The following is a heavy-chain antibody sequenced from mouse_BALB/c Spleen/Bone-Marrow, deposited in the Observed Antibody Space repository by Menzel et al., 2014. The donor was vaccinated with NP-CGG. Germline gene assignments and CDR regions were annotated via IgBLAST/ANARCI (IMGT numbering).Heavy chain of an antibody. V-gene: IGHV5-6-3*01. CDR2: INSNGGST. J-gene: IGHJ4*01. CDR3: ARERDGYFRDAMDY. D-gene: IGHD2-3*01. CDR1: GFTFSSYG. Sequence: EVKLMESGGGLVQPGGSLKLSCAASGFTFSSYGMSWVRQTPDKRLELVATINSNGGSTYYPDSVKGRFTISRDNAENTLYLQMSSLKSEDTAMYYCARERDGYFRDAMDYWGQGTSVTVSS.